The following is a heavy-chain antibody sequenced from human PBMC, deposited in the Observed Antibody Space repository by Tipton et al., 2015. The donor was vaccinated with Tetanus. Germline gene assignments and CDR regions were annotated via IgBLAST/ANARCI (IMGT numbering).Heavy chain of an antibody. J-gene: IGHJ4*02. V-gene: IGHV4-34*01. D-gene: IGHD6-19*01. CDR1: GGSFSGYY. CDR3: ARHDIAVAGVYFDY. CDR2: INHSGST. Sequence: TLSLTCAVYGGSFSGYYWSWIRQPPGKGLEWIGEINHSGSTNYNPSLKSRVTISVDTSKNQFSLKLSSVTAADTAVYYCARHDIAVAGVYFDYWGQGTLVTVSS.